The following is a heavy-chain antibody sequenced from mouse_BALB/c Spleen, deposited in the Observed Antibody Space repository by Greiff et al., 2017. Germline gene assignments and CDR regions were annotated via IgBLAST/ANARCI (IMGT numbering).Heavy chain of an antibody. CDR3: ARGGVGLHAMDY. CDR1: GYTFTSYW. D-gene: IGHD2-2*01. V-gene: IGHV1-7*01. Sequence: VQLQQSGAELAKPGASVQMSCKASGYTFTSYWMHWVKQRPGQGLEWIGYINPSTGYTEYNQKFKDKATLNADKSSSTAYMTLSSLTSEDSAVYYCARGGVGLHAMDYGGQGTSVMVSA. CDR2: INPSTGYT. J-gene: IGHJ4*01.